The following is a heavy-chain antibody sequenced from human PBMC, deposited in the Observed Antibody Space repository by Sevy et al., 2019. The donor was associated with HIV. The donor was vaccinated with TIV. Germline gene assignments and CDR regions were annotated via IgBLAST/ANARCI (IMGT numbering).Heavy chain of an antibody. Sequence: ASVKVSCKASGGTFSSYAISWVRQAPGQGLEWMGGIIPIFGTANYAQKFQGRVTITADESTSTAYMELSSLRSEDTAVYYCARGDSIAAPLSDYWGQGTLVTVSS. CDR3: ARGDSIAAPLSDY. J-gene: IGHJ4*02. CDR2: IIPIFGTA. D-gene: IGHD6-6*01. V-gene: IGHV1-69*13. CDR1: GGTFSSYA.